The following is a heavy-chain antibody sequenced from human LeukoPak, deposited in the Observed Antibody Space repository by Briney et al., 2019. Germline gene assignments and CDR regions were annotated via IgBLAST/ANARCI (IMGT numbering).Heavy chain of an antibody. CDR2: ITHSGST. V-gene: IGHV4-34*01. CDR1: DGSFSGFL. Sequence: SETLSLTCAVYDGSFSGFLWIWIRQPPGKGLEWLGEITHSGSTNYNPSLRSRVTMLVDTSKNQFSLNLSAVTAADTAVYYCARGHANGYYYNFDYWGQGTLVTVSS. CDR3: ARGHANGYYYNFDY. D-gene: IGHD3-22*01. J-gene: IGHJ4*02.